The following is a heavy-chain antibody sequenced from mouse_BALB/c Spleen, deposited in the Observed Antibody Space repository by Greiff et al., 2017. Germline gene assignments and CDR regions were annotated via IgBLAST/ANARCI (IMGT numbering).Heavy chain of an antibody. V-gene: IGHV14-4*02. CDR1: GFNIKDYY. Sequence: EVKLMESGAELVRSGASVKLSCTASGFNIKDYYMHWVKQRPEQGLEWIGWIDPENGDTEYAPKFQGKATMTADTSSNTAYLQLSSLTSEDTAVYYCNAWGSSGSLFAYWGQGTLVTVSA. CDR2: IDPENGDT. J-gene: IGHJ3*01. CDR3: NAWGSSGSLFAY. D-gene: IGHD3-1*01.